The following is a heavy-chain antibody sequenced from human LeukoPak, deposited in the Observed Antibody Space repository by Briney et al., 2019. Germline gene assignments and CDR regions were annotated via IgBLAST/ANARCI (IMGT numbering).Heavy chain of an antibody. J-gene: IGHJ4*02. CDR3: ARAGKYFGSGTWAGLVDF. CDR1: GGSINSVNYY. Sequence: SETLSLTCAVSGGSINSVNYYWTWIRQPPGKGLEWIGYIYYSGSTYCNPSLNSRVTISVDTSKNQFSLKPSSVTATDTAVYYCARAGKYFGSGTWAGLVDFWGLGTLVTVSS. V-gene: IGHV4-30-4*08. D-gene: IGHD3-10*01. CDR2: IYYSGST.